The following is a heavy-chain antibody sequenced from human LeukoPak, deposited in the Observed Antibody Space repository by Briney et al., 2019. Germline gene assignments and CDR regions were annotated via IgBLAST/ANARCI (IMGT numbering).Heavy chain of an antibody. CDR2: IYHSGST. CDR3: ERRGRGDYGGNRPFDY. Sequence: SETLSLTCAVSGYSISSGYYWGWIRQPPGKGLEWIGSIYHSGSTYYNPSLKSRVTISVDTSKNQFSLKLSSVTAADTAVYYCERRGRGDYGGNRPFDYWGQGTLVTVSS. D-gene: IGHD4-23*01. J-gene: IGHJ4*02. V-gene: IGHV4-38-2*01. CDR1: GYSISSGYY.